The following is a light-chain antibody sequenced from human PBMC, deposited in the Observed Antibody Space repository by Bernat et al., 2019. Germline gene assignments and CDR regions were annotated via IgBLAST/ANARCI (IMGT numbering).Light chain of an antibody. CDR3: CSYAGSSTFDWV. CDR1: SSDVGSYNL. Sequence: QSALTQPASVSGSPGQSITISCTGTSSDVGSYNLVSWYQQHPGKAPKLMIYEVSKRHSGVSNRFSGSKSGNTASLTISVLQAEDEADYYCCSYAGSSTFDWVFGGGTKLTVL. CDR2: EVS. V-gene: IGLV2-23*02. J-gene: IGLJ3*02.